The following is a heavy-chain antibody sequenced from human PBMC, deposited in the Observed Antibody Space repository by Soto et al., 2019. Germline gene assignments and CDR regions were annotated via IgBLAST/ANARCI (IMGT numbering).Heavy chain of an antibody. D-gene: IGHD2-15*01. V-gene: IGHV3-23*01. CDR2: ISGSGGST. Sequence: EVQVLESGGGLVQPGGSLRLSCAASGFTFSSYAMSWVRQAPGKGLEWVAAISGSGGSTYYADSVKGRFTISRDNSKNTLYLQMNSLRAEHTAVYYCAKDIDCSGGSCLNFDYWGQGTLVTVSS. CDR3: AKDIDCSGGSCLNFDY. CDR1: GFTFSSYA. J-gene: IGHJ4*02.